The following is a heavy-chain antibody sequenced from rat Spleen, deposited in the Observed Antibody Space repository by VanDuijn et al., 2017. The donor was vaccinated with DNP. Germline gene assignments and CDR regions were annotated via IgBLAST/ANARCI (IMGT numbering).Heavy chain of an antibody. D-gene: IGHD1-6*01. CDR2: ISYEGSST. Sequence: EVQLVESGGGLVQPGRSLKLSCAVSGITFSDHNMAWVRQVPKKGLEWVASISYEGSSTYYGDSVKGRFTISRDNAKSTLYLQMNSLRSEDTATYYCARLGNIMYTTDYFYVGWFAFWGQGTLVTVSS. CDR1: GITFSDHN. J-gene: IGHJ3*01. CDR3: ARLGNIMYTTDYFYVGWFAF. V-gene: IGHV5-22*01.